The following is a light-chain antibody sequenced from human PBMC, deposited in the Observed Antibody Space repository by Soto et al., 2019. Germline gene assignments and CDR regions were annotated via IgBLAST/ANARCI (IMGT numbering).Light chain of an antibody. CDR2: GAS. CDR1: QRVTNSY. Sequence: EIVLSQSPDTLSLSPGERATLSCRASQRVTNSYLAWYQQNPGQAPRLLIFGASSRATGIPDRLSGSGYGTAFTLTISSLEPEDFALYFCHQYGTSPRTFGPGTKVEF. CDR3: HQYGTSPRT. J-gene: IGKJ1*01. V-gene: IGKV3-20*01.